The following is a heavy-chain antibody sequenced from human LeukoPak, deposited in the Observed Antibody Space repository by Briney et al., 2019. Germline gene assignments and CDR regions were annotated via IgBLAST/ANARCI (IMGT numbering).Heavy chain of an antibody. CDR1: GYTFTSYD. V-gene: IGHV1-8*01. J-gene: IGHJ4*02. CDR3: ARSPVGVRKKHDF. D-gene: IGHD3-10*01. CDR2: MNPTSGHT. Sequence: ASVKVSCKASGYTFTSYDINWVRQASGQGLEWMGWMNPTSGHTGYAQNFQGRVTMTRDTSISTAYMELNSLTSEDTAVYYCARSPVGVRKKHDFWGRGTLVIVSS.